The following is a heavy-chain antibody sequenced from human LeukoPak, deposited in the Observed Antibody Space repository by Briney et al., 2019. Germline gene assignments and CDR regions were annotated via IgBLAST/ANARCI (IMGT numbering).Heavy chain of an antibody. CDR3: ASHIDGSGSFDY. J-gene: IGHJ4*02. V-gene: IGHV4-31*03. D-gene: IGHD3-10*01. CDR1: GGSISSGGYY. CDR2: IYYSGST. Sequence: PSQTLSLTCTVSGGSISSGGYYWSWIRQHPGKGLEWIGYIYYSGSTYYNPSLKSRVTISVDTSKNQFSLKLSSVTAADTAVYYYASHIDGSGSFDYWGQGTLVTVSS.